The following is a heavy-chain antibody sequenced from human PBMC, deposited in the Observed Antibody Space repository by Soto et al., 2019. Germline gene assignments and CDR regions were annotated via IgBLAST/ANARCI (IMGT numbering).Heavy chain of an antibody. Sequence: SQPLSLTGALCGDSVSSNSAAWNWIRKSLSRGLEWLGRTYYRSKWYNDYAVSVKSRITINPDTSKNQFSLQLNSVTPEDTAVYYCARAVGSSPYYYYGMDVWGQGTTGTVS. CDR1: GDSVSSNSAA. CDR2: TYYRSKWYN. V-gene: IGHV6-1*01. D-gene: IGHD6-6*01. J-gene: IGHJ6*02. CDR3: ARAVGSSPYYYYGMDV.